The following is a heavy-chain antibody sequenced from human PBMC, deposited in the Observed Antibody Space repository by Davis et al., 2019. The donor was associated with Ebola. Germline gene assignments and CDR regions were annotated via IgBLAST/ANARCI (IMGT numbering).Heavy chain of an antibody. Sequence: MPSETLSLTCTVSGGSISSSSYYWVWIRQPPGKGLEWIGSVYYSGSTYYSPSLKSRVTISVDTSKNQFSLKLNSVTAADTAVYYCARVLGIAAAGTWPVFDYWGQGTLVTVSS. D-gene: IGHD6-13*01. CDR3: ARVLGIAAAGTWPVFDY. V-gene: IGHV4-39*01. CDR2: VYYSGST. CDR1: GGSISSSSYY. J-gene: IGHJ4*02.